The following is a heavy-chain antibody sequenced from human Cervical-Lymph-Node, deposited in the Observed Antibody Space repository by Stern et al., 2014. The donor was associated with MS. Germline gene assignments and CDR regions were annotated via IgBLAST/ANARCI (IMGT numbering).Heavy chain of an antibody. CDR2: ISGSGGST. V-gene: IGHV3-23*04. Sequence: EDQLVESGGGLVQPGGSLRLSCAASGFTFSSYDMSWVRQAPGKGLEWVSGISGSGGSTYFADSVKGRFTISRDNSKNTLYLQMNSLRAEDAAVYYCAKARQLYYYGMDVWGPGTTVTVSS. CDR1: GFTFSSYD. D-gene: IGHD1-1*01. CDR3: AKARQLYYYGMDV. J-gene: IGHJ6*02.